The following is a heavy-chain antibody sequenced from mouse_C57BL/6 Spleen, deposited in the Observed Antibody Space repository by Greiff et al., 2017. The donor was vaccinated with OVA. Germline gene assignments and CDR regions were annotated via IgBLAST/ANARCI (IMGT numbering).Heavy chain of an antibody. D-gene: IGHD1-1*01. J-gene: IGHJ1*03. CDR3: ARHAPNYYGSSDEYFDV. V-gene: IGHV5-6*01. CDR1: GFTFSSYG. Sequence: EVQLVESGGDLVKPGGSLKLSCAASGFTFSSYGMSWVRQTPDKRLEWVATISSGGSYTYYPDSVKGRFTISRDNAKNTLYLQMSSLKSEDTAMYYCARHAPNYYGSSDEYFDVWGTGTTVTVSS. CDR2: ISSGGSYT.